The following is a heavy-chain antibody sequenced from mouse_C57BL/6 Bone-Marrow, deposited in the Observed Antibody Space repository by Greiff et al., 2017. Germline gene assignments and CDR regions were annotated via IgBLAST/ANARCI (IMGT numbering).Heavy chain of an antibody. J-gene: IGHJ3*01. CDR1: GYTFSDYY. D-gene: IGHD1-1*01. Sequence: QVQLQQSGPELVKPGASVKISCKASGYTFSDYYINWVKQRPGQGLEWIGWIFPGSGSTYYNEKFNGKATLTVDKSSSTAYMLLSSLTSADSAVYFCARGGRSSAWFAYWGQGTLVTVSA. V-gene: IGHV1-75*01. CDR3: ARGGRSSAWFAY. CDR2: IFPGSGST.